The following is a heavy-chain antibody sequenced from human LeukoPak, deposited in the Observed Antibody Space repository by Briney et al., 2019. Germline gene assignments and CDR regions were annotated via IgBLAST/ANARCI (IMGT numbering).Heavy chain of an antibody. D-gene: IGHD4-17*01. CDR2: INWYGGST. J-gene: IGHJ4*02. CDR1: GFTFDDYG. CDR3: ARVRGHDYGGNPIDY. V-gene: IGHV3-20*01. Sequence: GGSLRLSCAASGFTFDDYGMSWVRQAPGKGLEWVSGINWYGGSTGYADSVKGRFTISRDNAKNSLYLQMNSLRAEDTALYHCARVRGHDYGGNPIDYWGQGTLVTVSS.